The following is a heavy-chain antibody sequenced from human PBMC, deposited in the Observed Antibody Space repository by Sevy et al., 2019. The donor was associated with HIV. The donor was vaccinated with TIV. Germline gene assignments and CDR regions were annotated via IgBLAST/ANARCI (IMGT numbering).Heavy chain of an antibody. CDR3: ARVIPRSSGWYGMDY. D-gene: IGHD6-19*01. Sequence: ASVKVSCKASGYTFTSYGISWVRQAPGQGLEWMGWISAYNGNTNYAQKLQGRVTMTTDTSTSTAYMELRSLRSDDTAVYYGARVIPRSSGWYGMDYWGQGTLVTVSS. V-gene: IGHV1-18*01. CDR1: GYTFTSYG. CDR2: ISAYNGNT. J-gene: IGHJ4*02.